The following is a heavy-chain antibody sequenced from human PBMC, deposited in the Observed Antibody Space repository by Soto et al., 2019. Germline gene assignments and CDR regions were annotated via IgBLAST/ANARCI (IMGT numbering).Heavy chain of an antibody. Sequence: QVQLVQSGAEVKKPGSSVKVSCKASGGTFSSYTISWVRQAPGQGLEWMGRIIPILGIANYAQKFQGRVTITADKSTSTAYMELSSLRSQETAVYYCAREGGSGSYYSFDYWGQGTLVTVSS. CDR2: IIPILGIA. CDR1: GGTFSSYT. V-gene: IGHV1-69*08. CDR3: AREGGSGSYYSFDY. J-gene: IGHJ4*02. D-gene: IGHD3-10*01.